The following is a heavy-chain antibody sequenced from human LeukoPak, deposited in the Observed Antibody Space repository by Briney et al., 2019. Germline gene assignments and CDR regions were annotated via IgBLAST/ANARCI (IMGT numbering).Heavy chain of an antibody. J-gene: IGHJ4*02. D-gene: IGHD5-18*01. Sequence: GGSLRLSCATSGFTVSNSYMSWVRQAPGKGLEWVSVIYSGENTYYTDSVKGRFTISRDNVKNTLYLHMNSLRAEDTAVYYCARDSGYIYGHGLPAGFDYWGQGALVTVSS. CDR3: ARDSGYIYGHGLPAGFDY. CDR2: IYSGENT. V-gene: IGHV3-53*01. CDR1: GFTVSNSY.